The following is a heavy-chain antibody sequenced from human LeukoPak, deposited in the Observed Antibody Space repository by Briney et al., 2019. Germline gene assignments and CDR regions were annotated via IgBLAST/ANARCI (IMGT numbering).Heavy chain of an antibody. CDR2: INHSGST. D-gene: IGHD2-21*01. J-gene: IGHJ6*03. Sequence: PGGSLRLSCAASGFTFSSYWMSWVRQPPGKGLEWIGEINHSGSTNYNPSLKSRVTISVDTSKNQFSLKLSSVTAADTAVYYCARDLGIARTSTKDYMDVWGKGTTVTISS. CDR3: ARDLGIARTSTKDYMDV. V-gene: IGHV4-34*01. CDR1: GFTFSSYW.